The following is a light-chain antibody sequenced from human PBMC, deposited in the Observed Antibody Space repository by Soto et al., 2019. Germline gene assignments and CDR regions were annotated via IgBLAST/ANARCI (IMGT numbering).Light chain of an antibody. Sequence: EIVLTQSPGTLSVSPGERVALSCRASQSVGRNFLAWYQHKPGQAPRLLIHGASTRATGIPDRFSGSGSGTDFTLKISRLEPEDFAVFYCQQYASSPLNFGGGTKVETK. CDR1: QSVGRNF. CDR3: QQYASSPLN. J-gene: IGKJ4*01. CDR2: GAS. V-gene: IGKV3-20*01.